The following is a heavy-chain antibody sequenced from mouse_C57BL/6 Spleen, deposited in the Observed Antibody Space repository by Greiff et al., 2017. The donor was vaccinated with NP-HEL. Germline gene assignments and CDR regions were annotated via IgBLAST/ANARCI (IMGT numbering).Heavy chain of an antibody. CDR3: ARGYDGVYAMDY. V-gene: IGHV3-6*01. CDR1: GYSITSGYY. J-gene: IGHJ4*01. Sequence: EVQLQESGPGLVKPSQSLSLTCSVTGYSITSGYYWNWIRQFPGNKLEWMGYISYDGSNNYNPSLKNRISITRDTSKNQFFLKLNSVTTEDTATYYCARGYDGVYAMDYWGQGTSVTVSS. D-gene: IGHD2-14*01. CDR2: ISYDGSN.